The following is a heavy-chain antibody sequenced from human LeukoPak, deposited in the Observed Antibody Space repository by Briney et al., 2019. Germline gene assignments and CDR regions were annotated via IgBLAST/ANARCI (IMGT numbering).Heavy chain of an antibody. D-gene: IGHD6-6*01. Sequence: GGSLRLSCAASGFTFSSSSMNWVRQAPEKGLEWVSYISTSGGTIYYADSVKGRFTISRDNAKNSLYLQMDSLRAEDTAVYYCARGPNSNWSGLDFWGQGTLLTVSS. CDR1: GFTFSSSS. CDR3: ARGPNSNWSGLDF. V-gene: IGHV3-48*01. J-gene: IGHJ4*02. CDR2: ISTSGGTI.